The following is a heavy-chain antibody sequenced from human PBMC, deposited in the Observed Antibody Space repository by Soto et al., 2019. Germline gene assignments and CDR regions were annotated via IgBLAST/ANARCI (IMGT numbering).Heavy chain of an antibody. CDR1: GGTFSNYA. CDR3: SIVTAYGMDV. D-gene: IGHD2-15*01. CDR2: IIPVYGTP. Sequence: ASVKVSCKATGGTFSNYAISWVRQAPGQGLEWMAGIIPVYGTPNYAQRFQDRVTIIADESTTTAYMEVNSLRSEDTAIYYCSIVTAYGMDVWGPGTTVTVSS. V-gene: IGHV1-69*13. J-gene: IGHJ6*02.